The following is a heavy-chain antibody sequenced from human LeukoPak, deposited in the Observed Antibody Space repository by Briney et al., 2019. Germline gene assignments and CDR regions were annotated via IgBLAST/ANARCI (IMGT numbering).Heavy chain of an antibody. D-gene: IGHD5-18*01. Sequence: GGSLRLSCAASGFTVSSNYMSWVRQAPGKGLEWVSVIYSGGSTYYADSVKGRFTISRDNSKNTLYLQMNSLRAEDTAVYYCARGGYSYGPTYYFDYWGQGTLVTVSS. CDR2: IYSGGST. V-gene: IGHV3-53*01. CDR1: GFTVSSNY. CDR3: ARGGYSYGPTYYFDY. J-gene: IGHJ4*02.